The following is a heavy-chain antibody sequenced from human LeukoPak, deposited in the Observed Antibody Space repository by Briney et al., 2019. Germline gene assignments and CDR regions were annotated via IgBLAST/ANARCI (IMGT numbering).Heavy chain of an antibody. CDR3: ARDRYSSGWYEY. V-gene: IGHV4-4*07. D-gene: IGHD6-19*01. Sequence: PSETLSLTCTVSGGSISSYYWSWIRQPAGKGLEWIGRIYTSGSTNYNPSLKSRVTMSVDTSKNQFSLRLSYVTAADTAVYYCARDRYSSGWYEYWGQGTLVTVSS. CDR1: GGSISSYY. CDR2: IYTSGST. J-gene: IGHJ4*02.